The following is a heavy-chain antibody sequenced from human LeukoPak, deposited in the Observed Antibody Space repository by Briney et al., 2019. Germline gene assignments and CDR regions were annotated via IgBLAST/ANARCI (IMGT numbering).Heavy chain of an antibody. CDR3: ARAAYYFDY. J-gene: IGHJ4*02. V-gene: IGHV4-59*01. CDR2: IYYSGST. Sequence: SETLSLTCAVSGDSIRSYYWSWIRQPPGKGLEWIGYIYYSGSTNYNPSLKSRVTISVDTSKNQFSLKLSSVTAADTAVYYCARAAYYFDYWGQGTLVTVSS. CDR1: GDSIRSYY.